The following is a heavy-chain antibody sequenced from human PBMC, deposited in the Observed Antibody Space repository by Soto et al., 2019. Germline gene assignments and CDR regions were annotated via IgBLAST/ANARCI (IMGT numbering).Heavy chain of an antibody. J-gene: IGHJ5*02. Sequence: SETLSLTCAVYGGSFSGYYWSWIRQPPGKGLEWIGEINHSGSTNYNPSLKSRVTISVDTSKNQFSLKLGSVTVADTAVYYCARGGGWYENWFDPWGQGTLVTVSS. CDR2: INHSGST. D-gene: IGHD6-19*01. CDR3: ARGGGWYENWFDP. CDR1: GGSFSGYY. V-gene: IGHV4-34*01.